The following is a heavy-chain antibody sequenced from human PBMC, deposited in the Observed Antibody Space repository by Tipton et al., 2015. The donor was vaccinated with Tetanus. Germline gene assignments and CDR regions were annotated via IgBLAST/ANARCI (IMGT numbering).Heavy chain of an antibody. D-gene: IGHD3-22*01. V-gene: IGHV3-23*01. CDR2: ISGSGGTT. CDR3: ARGIXSGGYYPFEY. CDR1: GFTFSSDA. Sequence: SLRLSCAASGFTFSSDAMTWVRQAPGKGLEWVSGISGSGGTTYHADSVKGRFTVSRDNSKNTLFLEMNSLRVEDTAVYYCARGIXSGGYYPFEYWGQGTLXTXX. J-gene: IGHJ4*02.